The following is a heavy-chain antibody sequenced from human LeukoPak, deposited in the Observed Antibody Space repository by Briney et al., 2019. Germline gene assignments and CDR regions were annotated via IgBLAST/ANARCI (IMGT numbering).Heavy chain of an antibody. D-gene: IGHD6-19*01. CDR2: TYYRSKWYN. CDR1: GDSVSSKNGA. V-gene: IGHV6-1*01. Sequence: SQTLSLTCVVSGDSVSSKNGAWNWIRQSPSRGLEWLGRTYYRSKWYNDYAESMEGRMTISQDTSKNQYSLHLNSVTPDGTAVYYCARNFGTTGWHTFDYWGQGTLVTVSS. J-gene: IGHJ4*02. CDR3: ARNFGTTGWHTFDY.